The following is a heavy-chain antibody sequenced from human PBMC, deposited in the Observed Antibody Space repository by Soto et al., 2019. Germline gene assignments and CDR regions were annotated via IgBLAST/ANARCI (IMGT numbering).Heavy chain of an antibody. D-gene: IGHD6-6*01. Sequence: SQTLCLTCAVYGGSFSNHYCSRIRQPPGKGLEWIGEINPSGGTNYNPSLKSRVTISVATSKNQFSLKLSSVTAADTAVYYCARVLAARASRDFDYWGQGTLVTVSS. CDR2: INPSGGT. V-gene: IGHV4-34*01. CDR1: GGSFSNHY. CDR3: ARVLAARASRDFDY. J-gene: IGHJ4*02.